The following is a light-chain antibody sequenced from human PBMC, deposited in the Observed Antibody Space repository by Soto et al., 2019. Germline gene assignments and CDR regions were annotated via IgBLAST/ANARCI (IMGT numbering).Light chain of an antibody. CDR1: QSVTNYY. CDR3: QQYAYSPRT. V-gene: IGKV3-20*01. Sequence: ENVLTQSPGTLSLSPGERATLSCRASQSVTNYYLAWYQQKPAQAPRLLIFGASSRASGIPDRFNGSGSGTDFTLTISRLEPEDLAMYYCQQYAYSPRTFGKGTKVEIK. J-gene: IGKJ1*01. CDR2: GAS.